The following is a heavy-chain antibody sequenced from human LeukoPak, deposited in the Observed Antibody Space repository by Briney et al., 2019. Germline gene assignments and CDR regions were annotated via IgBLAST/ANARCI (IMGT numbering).Heavy chain of an antibody. CDR3: ARERASSSGSDY. Sequence: PSETLSLTCTVSGGSISSSSYYWGWIRQPPGKGLEWIGSIYYSGSTYYNPSLKSRVTISVDTSKNQFSLKLSSVTAADTAVYYCARERASSSGSDYWGQGTLVTVSS. CDR2: IYYSGST. D-gene: IGHD3-22*01. J-gene: IGHJ4*02. CDR1: GGSISSSSYY. V-gene: IGHV4-39*07.